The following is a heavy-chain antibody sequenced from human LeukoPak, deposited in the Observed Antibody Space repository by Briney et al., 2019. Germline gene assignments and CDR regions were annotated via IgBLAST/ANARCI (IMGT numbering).Heavy chain of an antibody. J-gene: IGHJ4*02. CDR2: ISDDGTYT. CDR1: GFSFSRHW. CDR3: AKEAGSGSSNFDY. Sequence: PGGSLRLSCAASGFSFSRHWMHWVRQAPGKGLVWVSRISDDGTYTANVDSVKGRFTISRDNSKNTLYLQMNSLRAEDTAVYYCAKEAGSGSSNFDYWGQGTLVTVSS. D-gene: IGHD3-10*01. V-gene: IGHV3-74*03.